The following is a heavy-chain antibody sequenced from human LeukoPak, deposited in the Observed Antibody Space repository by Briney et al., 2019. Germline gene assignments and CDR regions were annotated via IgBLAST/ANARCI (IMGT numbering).Heavy chain of an antibody. V-gene: IGHV4-39*01. J-gene: IGHJ1*01. D-gene: IGHD5-24*01. CDR3: ARSMEATIPLEYFQH. Sequence: PSETLSLTCTVSGGSISSSSYYWGWIRQPPGKGLEWIGSIYYGGSTYYNPSLKSRVTISVDTSKNQFSLKLSSVTAADTAVYYCARSMEATIPLEYFQHWGQGTLVTVSS. CDR2: IYYGGST. CDR1: GGSISSSSYY.